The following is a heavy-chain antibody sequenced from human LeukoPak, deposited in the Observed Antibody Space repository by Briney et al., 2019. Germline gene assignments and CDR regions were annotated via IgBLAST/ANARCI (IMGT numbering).Heavy chain of an antibody. CDR1: GFTFSDYY. V-gene: IGHV3-11*05. D-gene: IGHD3-16*01. Sequence: GGSLRLSCAVSGFTFSDYYMSWIRQAPGKALEWVSYISGTSTYINYVGSVKGRFTISRDNAKSSLYLQLNSLRAEDTAVYYCAGDDIRFPGYWGQGTLVTVSS. CDR2: ISGTSTYI. J-gene: IGHJ4*02. CDR3: AGDDIRFPGY.